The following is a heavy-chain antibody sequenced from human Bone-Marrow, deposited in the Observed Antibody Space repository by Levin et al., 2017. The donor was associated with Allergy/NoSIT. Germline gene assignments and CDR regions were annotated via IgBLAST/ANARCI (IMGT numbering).Heavy chain of an antibody. CDR3: AKDQYPVGLLWSAFDI. V-gene: IGHV3-30*18. CDR2: ISYDGSNK. J-gene: IGHJ3*02. CDR1: GFTFSSYG. D-gene: IGHD3-10*01. Sequence: GESLKISCAASGFTFSSYGMHWVRQAPGKGLEWVAVISYDGSNKYYADSVKGRFTISRDNSKNTLYLQMNSLRAEDTAVYYCAKDQYPVGLLWSAFDIWGQGTMVTVSS.